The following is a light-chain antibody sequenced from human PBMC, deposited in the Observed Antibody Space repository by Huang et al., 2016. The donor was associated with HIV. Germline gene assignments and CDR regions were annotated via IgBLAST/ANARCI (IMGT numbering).Light chain of an antibody. CDR3: QQSYSTPIT. Sequence: DIQMTQFSSSLSASVGDRVTITCRASQSISSYLNWYQQKPGKAPNLLIYAASNLQSGVPARFIGSGSGTDFTLTISSLQPEDFATYYCQQSYSTPITFGQGTRLEIK. V-gene: IGKV1-39*01. J-gene: IGKJ5*01. CDR1: QSISSY. CDR2: AAS.